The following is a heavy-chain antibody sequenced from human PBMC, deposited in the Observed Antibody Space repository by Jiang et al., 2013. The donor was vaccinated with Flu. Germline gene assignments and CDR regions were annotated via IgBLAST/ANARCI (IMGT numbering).Heavy chain of an antibody. CDR3: ARPMVRGVIIHSYGYAVGMDV. CDR2: INAGNGNT. D-gene: IGHD3-10*01. Sequence: SGAEVKKPGASVKVSCKASGYTFTSYAMHWVRQAPGQRLEWMGWINAGNGNTKYSQKFQGRVTITRDTSASTAYMELSSLRSEDTAVYYCARPMVRGVIIHSYGYAVGMDVWGQGTTVTVSS. CDR1: GYTFTSYA. J-gene: IGHJ6*02. V-gene: IGHV1-3*01.